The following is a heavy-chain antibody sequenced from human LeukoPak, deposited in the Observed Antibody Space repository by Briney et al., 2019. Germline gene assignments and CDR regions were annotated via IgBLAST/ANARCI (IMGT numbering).Heavy chain of an antibody. V-gene: IGHV3-74*01. CDR2: INSDGSNT. Sequence: GGSLLLPCAASGFNFRTYWMHWVRQAPGKGLVWVSRINSDGSNTTYADSVKGRFTVSRDNAMSTLYLQMHSLRAEDTALYFCARGYGADVWGKGTMVTVSS. CDR1: GFNFRTYW. CDR3: ARGYGADV. J-gene: IGHJ6*04.